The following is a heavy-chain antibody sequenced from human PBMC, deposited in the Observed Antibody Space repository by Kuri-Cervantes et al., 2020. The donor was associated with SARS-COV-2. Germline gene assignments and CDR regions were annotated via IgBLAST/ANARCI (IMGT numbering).Heavy chain of an antibody. Sequence: GGSLRLSCVASELTFSNYAMNWVRQSPRKGLEWLSTINSAGTTIYYADSLKGRITVSRDNGKNSLYLQMNSLRVQDSAIYFCARSRKNAYDLWTGVSDSNYFYVFDVWVQGTTVTVSS. J-gene: IGHJ6*02. CDR3: ARSRKNAYDLWTGVSDSNYFYVFDV. CDR2: INSAGTTI. D-gene: IGHD3-3*01. V-gene: IGHV3-21*01. CDR1: ELTFSNYA.